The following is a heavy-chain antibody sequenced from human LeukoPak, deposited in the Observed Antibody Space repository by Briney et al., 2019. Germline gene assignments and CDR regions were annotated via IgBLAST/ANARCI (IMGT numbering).Heavy chain of an antibody. V-gene: IGHV4-34*01. J-gene: IGHJ6*03. CDR2: INHSGST. CDR1: DGSFSGYY. CDR3: ARTIRQFGYCSSTSCYSSSSASFYYYYYYMDV. D-gene: IGHD2-2*02. Sequence: PSETLSLTCAVYDGSFSGYYWSWIRQPPGKGLEWIGEINHSGSTNYNPSLKSRVTISVDTSKNQFSLKLSSVTAADTAVYYCARTIRQFGYCSSTSCYSSSSASFYYYYYYMDVWGKGTTVTVSS.